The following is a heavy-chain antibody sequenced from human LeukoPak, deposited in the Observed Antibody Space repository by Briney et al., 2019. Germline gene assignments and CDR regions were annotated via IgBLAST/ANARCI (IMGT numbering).Heavy chain of an antibody. V-gene: IGHV1-69*01. D-gene: IGHD3-22*01. CDR3: ARDKVADSSGRLTLDY. J-gene: IGHJ4*02. CDR1: GGTFSSYA. Sequence: ASVKVSCKASGGTFSSYAISWVRQAPGQGLEWMGGIIPIFGTANYAQKFQGRVTITADESTSTAYMELSSLRSEDTAVYYCARDKVADSSGRLTLDYWGQGTLVTVSS. CDR2: IIPIFGTA.